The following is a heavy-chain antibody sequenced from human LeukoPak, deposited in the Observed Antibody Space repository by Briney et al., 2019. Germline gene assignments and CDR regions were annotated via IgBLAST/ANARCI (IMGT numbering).Heavy chain of an antibody. V-gene: IGHV3-7*01. J-gene: IGHJ4*02. CDR3: ARDTIMITFGGVPDY. CDR1: GFTFSSYC. Sequence: PGGSLTLSCAASGFTFSSYCMSWVRQAPGKGREWVVNIKQEGSEKYYVDSVKGRFPISRDNANNSLYLQMNSLRAEDTAVYYCARDTIMITFGGVPDYWGQGTLVTVSS. D-gene: IGHD3-16*01. CDR2: IKQEGSEK.